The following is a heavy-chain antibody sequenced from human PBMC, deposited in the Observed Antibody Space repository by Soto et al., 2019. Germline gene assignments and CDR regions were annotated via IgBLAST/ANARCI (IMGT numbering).Heavy chain of an antibody. CDR2: IYHSGST. CDR1: GGSISSSNW. V-gene: IGHV4-4*02. J-gene: IGHJ4*02. CDR3: ARESGHGSRRFDY. Sequence: SETLSLTCAVSGGSISSSNWWSWVRQPPGKGLEWIGEIYHSGSTNYNPSLKSRVTISVDKSKNQFSLKLSSVTAADTAVYYCARESGHGSRRFDYWGQGTLVTVSS.